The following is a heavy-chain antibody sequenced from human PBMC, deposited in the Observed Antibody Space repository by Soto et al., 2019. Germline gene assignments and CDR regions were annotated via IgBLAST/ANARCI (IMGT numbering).Heavy chain of an antibody. Sequence: ASVKVSCKASGYTFTGYYMHWVRQAPGQGLEWMGWINPNSGGTNYAQKFQGRFTISRDNAKNSLHLQMNSLRAEDTAVYYCTRDASRDSSARGWFDPWGPGTLVTVSS. CDR1: GYTFTGYY. J-gene: IGHJ5*02. CDR3: TRDASRDSSARGWFDP. V-gene: IGHV1-2*02. CDR2: INPNSGGT. D-gene: IGHD6-13*01.